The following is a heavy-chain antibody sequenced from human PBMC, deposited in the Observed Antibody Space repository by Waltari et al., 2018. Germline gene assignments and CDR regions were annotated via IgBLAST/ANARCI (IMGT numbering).Heavy chain of an antibody. J-gene: IGHJ3*02. CDR3: AIEGPDWGGDCPDAFDI. D-gene: IGHD2-21*01. CDR1: GFTFSSYS. Sequence: EVQLVESGGGLVQPGGSLRLSCAASGFTFSSYSMNWVRQAPGKGLEWVSCISSSISTRYYADTGKGRVTISRDNAKNSLYLQMNSLRAEYTAVYDCAIEGPDWGGDCPDAFDIWGQGTMVTVSS. V-gene: IGHV3-48*01. CDR2: ISSSISTR.